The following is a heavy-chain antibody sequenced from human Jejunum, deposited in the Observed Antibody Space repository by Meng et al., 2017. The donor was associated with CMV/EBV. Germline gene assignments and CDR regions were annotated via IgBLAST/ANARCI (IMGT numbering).Heavy chain of an antibody. CDR3: TTLYGDSIS. CDR1: GGSIRNDEW. Sequence: QVRPQEAGRGWVKPSGTRSLTCDVSGGSIRNDEWWSWVRQAPGKGLEWIGEIYHSGRTNYNPSVKSRVSMSVDKSQNHFSLRLSSVTAADTAVYYCTTLYGDSISWGQGTLVTVSS. CDR2: IYHSGRT. D-gene: IGHD4-17*01. V-gene: IGHV4-4*02. J-gene: IGHJ4*02.